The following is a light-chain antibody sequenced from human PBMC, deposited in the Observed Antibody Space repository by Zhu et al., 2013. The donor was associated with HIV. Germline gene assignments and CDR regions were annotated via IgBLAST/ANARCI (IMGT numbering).Light chain of an antibody. V-gene: IGLV1-40*01. Sequence: QSVLTQPPSVSGAPGREGRPSPALGAVPTSGRVMMSTGTSNFQEQPPNLLIYGNKIRPSGSRDRFSGSKSGTSASLAITGLQADDEADYYCQSFDNSLSGSVFGTGTKVTVL. CDR3: QSFDNSLSGSV. J-gene: IGLJ1*01. CDR1: VPTSGRVM. CDR2: GNK.